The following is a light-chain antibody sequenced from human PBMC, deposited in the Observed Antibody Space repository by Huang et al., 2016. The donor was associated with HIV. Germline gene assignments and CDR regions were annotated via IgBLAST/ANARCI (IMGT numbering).Light chain of an antibody. CDR1: QSVSYN. CDR2: GAS. Sequence: EIVMTQSPPTLSVSPGERAALSCRASQSVSYNLAWYQPKPGQAPRVLIYGASTRATGIPARFSGSGSETEFTLTIRSLQSEDVAVYYCQQYSRWPPAFGGGTKVEIK. CDR3: QQYSRWPPA. J-gene: IGKJ4*01. V-gene: IGKV3-15*01.